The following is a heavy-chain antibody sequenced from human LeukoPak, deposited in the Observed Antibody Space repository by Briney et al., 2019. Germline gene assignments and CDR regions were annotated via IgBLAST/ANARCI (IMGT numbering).Heavy chain of an antibody. V-gene: IGHV3-23*01. CDR2: SSGGGGST. J-gene: IGHJ4*02. D-gene: IGHD3-3*01. Sequence: PGESLRLSCAASGFTFSSYAMSWVRQAPGKGLVWVSASSGGGGSTYYADSVKGRFTLSRDNSNNTLYLQMNSLSADDTAVYYCPRHSPGIMIFGVVTPNGGQGTLVTVSS. CDR3: PRHSPGIMIFGVVTPN. CDR1: GFTFSSYA.